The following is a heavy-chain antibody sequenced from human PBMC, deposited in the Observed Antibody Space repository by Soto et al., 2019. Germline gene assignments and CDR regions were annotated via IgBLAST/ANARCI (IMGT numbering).Heavy chain of an antibody. CDR3: AVLGVWPGDYGFKIDY. D-gene: IGHD4-17*01. CDR2: IIPIFGTA. J-gene: IGHJ4*02. CDR1: GGTFSSYA. Sequence: QVQLVQSGAEVKKPGSSVKVSCKASGGTFSSYAISWVRQAPGQGLEWMGGIIPIFGTANYAQKFQGRVTITADESTSTAYMELSSLRSEDTAAYYCAVLGVWPGDYGFKIDYWGQGTLVTVSS. V-gene: IGHV1-69*01.